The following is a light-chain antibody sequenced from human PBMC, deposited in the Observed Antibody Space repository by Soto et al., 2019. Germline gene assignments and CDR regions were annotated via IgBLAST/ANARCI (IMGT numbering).Light chain of an antibody. V-gene: IGKV3-20*01. CDR3: QQYGTSRVT. CDR1: QSINNN. J-gene: IGKJ3*01. Sequence: EVVLTQSPGTLSLSPGERATLSCRVSQSINNNLAWYQHKPGQAPRLLIYSASSRAAGIPDRFSGSGSRTDFTLTISRLEPEDFAVYYCQQYGTSRVTFGPGTKVDIK. CDR2: SAS.